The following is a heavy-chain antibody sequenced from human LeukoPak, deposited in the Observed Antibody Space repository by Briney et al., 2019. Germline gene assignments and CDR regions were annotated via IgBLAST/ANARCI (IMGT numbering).Heavy chain of an antibody. J-gene: IGHJ2*01. CDR3: TKGAVTSYWYFDL. D-gene: IGHD4-17*01. V-gene: IGHV1-24*01. CDR2: FDPEDVET. Sequence: GASVKVSCKVSGNNFTELFMHWVRQAPGIGLEWMGGFDPEDVETIYAQKFQGRVTVTEDTSTDTAYMELSSLTSEDTAVYYCTKGAVTSYWYFDLWGRGTLVTVSS. CDR1: GNNFTELF.